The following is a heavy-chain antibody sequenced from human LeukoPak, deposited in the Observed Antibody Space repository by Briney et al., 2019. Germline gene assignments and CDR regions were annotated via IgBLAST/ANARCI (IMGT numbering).Heavy chain of an antibody. Sequence: GGSLRLSCAASGFSFHDYAMHWVRQVPGKGLEWVSLISRDGVSTYYADSVKGRFTISRDNSKNSLYLQMKSLRTEDTALYYCAKGLRSLDWLSQGGLDYWGQGTLVTVPS. D-gene: IGHD3-9*01. J-gene: IGHJ4*02. CDR3: AKGLRSLDWLSQGGLDY. CDR2: ISRDGVST. CDR1: GFSFHDYA. V-gene: IGHV3-43*02.